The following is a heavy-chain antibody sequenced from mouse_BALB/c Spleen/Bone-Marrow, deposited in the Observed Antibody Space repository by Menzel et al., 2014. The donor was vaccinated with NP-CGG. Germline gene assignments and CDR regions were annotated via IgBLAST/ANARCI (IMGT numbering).Heavy chain of an antibody. CDR3: ARQGVYYGKTYYAMDY. CDR2: ISNGGGST. J-gene: IGHJ4*01. CDR1: GFTFSSYI. Sequence: EVKLVESGGGLVQPGGSLKISCAASGFTFSSYIMSWVRQTPEKRLEWVAYISNGGGSTYYPDTVKGRVTISRDNAKNTLYLQMISLKSEDAAMYYCARQGVYYGKTYYAMDYWGQGTSVTVSS. V-gene: IGHV5-12-2*01. D-gene: IGHD2-1*01.